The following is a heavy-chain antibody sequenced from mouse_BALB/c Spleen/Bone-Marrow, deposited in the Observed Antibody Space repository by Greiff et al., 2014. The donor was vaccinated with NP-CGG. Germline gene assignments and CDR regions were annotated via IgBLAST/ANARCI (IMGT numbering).Heavy chain of an antibody. D-gene: IGHD2-4*01. CDR1: GFTFSSYG. CDR3: VRDNYYDYDGFAY. Sequence: EVNLVESGGGLVQPGGSLKISCAASGFTFSSYGMSWVRQTPDKRLDLVATINSNGGSTYYPDSVKGRFTISRDNAKNTPYLQMSSLKSEDTAMYYCVRDNYYDYDGFAYWGQGTLVTVSA. CDR2: INSNGGST. V-gene: IGHV5-6-3*01. J-gene: IGHJ3*01.